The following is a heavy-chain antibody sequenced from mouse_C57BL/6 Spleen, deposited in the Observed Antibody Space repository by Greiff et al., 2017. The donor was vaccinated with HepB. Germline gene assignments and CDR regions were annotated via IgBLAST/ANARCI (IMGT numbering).Heavy chain of an antibody. CDR2: IHPNSGST. D-gene: IGHD1-1*01. CDR3: ASCYGSTYWCFGV. CDR1: GYTFTSYW. V-gene: IGHV1-64*01. Sequence: VQLQQPGAELVKPGASVKLSCKASGYTFTSYWMHWVKQRPGQGLEWIGMIHPNSGSTNYNEKFKSKATLTVDKSSSTAYMQLSSLTSEDSAVYYCASCYGSTYWCFGVWGTRTTVTVS. J-gene: IGHJ1*03.